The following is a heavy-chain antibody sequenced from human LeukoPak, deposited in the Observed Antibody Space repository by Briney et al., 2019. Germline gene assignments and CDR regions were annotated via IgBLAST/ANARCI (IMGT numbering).Heavy chain of an antibody. CDR3: ARENPHYYALDY. CDR1: GYTFTGYY. J-gene: IGHJ4*02. D-gene: IGHD3-22*01. CDR2: INPNSGGT. V-gene: IGHV1-2*02. Sequence: ASVKVSCKASGYTFTGYYMHWVRQAPGQGLEWMGWINPNSGGTNYAQKFQGRVTMTRDTSISTAYMELSRLRSDDTAVCYCARENPHYYALDYWGQGTLVTVSS.